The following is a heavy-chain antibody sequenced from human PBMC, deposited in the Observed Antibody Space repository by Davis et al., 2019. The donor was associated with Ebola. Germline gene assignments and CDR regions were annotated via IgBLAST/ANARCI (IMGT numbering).Heavy chain of an antibody. CDR3: AKEEDPYYFDS. Sequence: AASVKVSCKASGGTFSSYAISWVRQAPGQGLEWMGRIIPILGIANYAQKFQGRVTITADKSTSTAYMELSSLRSEDTAVYYCAKEEDPYYFDSWGQGTLVTVSS. CDR1: GGTFSSYA. CDR2: IIPILGIA. J-gene: IGHJ4*02. V-gene: IGHV1-69*04.